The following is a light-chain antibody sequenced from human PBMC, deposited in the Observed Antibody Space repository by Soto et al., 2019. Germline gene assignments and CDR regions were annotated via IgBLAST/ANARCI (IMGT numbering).Light chain of an antibody. V-gene: IGKV3D-20*02. Sequence: EIVLTQSPGTLSLSPGERVTLSCRASQSVSGSYLAWYQQKPGQPPRLLIYGASSRASGIPDRFSGSGSGTDFTLTISSLEPEDVAVYYCQQRGNRPPWTFGQGTKVEIK. CDR3: QQRGNRPPWT. CDR2: GAS. J-gene: IGKJ1*01. CDR1: QSVSGSY.